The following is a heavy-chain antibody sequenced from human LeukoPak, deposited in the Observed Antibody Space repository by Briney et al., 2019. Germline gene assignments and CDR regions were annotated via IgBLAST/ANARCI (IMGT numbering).Heavy chain of an antibody. CDR3: ARDYDSSGYLGPRFDP. Sequence: SETLSLTCTVSGGSVSSGGYYWSWIRQPPGKGLEWIGYIYYSGSTNYNPSLKSRVTISVDTSKNQFSLKLSSVTAADTAVYYCARDYDSSGYLGPRFDPWGQGTLVTVSS. D-gene: IGHD3-22*01. CDR1: GGSVSSGGYY. V-gene: IGHV4-61*08. J-gene: IGHJ5*02. CDR2: IYYSGST.